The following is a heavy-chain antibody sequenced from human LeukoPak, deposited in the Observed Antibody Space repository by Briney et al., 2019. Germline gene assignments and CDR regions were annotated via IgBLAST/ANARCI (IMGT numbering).Heavy chain of an antibody. CDR1: GGSFSGYY. V-gene: IGHV4-34*01. Sequence: SETLSLTCAVYGGSFSGYYWSWIRQPPGKGLEWIGEINHSGSTNYNPSLKSRVTISVDTSKNQFSLKLSSVTAADTAVYYCARRHYYDSSGYHYWGQGTLVTVSS. CDR2: INHSGST. CDR3: ARRHYYDSSGYHY. J-gene: IGHJ4*02. D-gene: IGHD3-22*01.